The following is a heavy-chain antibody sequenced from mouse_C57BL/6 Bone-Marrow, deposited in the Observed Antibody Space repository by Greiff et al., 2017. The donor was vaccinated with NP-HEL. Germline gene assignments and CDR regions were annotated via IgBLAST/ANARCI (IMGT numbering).Heavy chain of an antibody. CDR1: GYAFSSSW. CDR3: ARRGVLYYFDY. J-gene: IGHJ2*01. Sequence: VQLQQSGPELVKPGASVKISCKASGYAFSSSWMNWVKQRPGKGLEWIGRIYPGDGDTNYNGKFKGKATLTADKSSSTAYMQLSSLTSEDSAVYFCARRGVLYYFDYWGQGTTLTVSS. V-gene: IGHV1-82*01. CDR2: IYPGDGDT.